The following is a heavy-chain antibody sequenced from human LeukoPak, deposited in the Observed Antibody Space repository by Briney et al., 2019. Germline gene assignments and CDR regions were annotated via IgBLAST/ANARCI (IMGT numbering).Heavy chain of an antibody. CDR2: INHSGST. CDR1: GGSISSGGYS. V-gene: IGHV4-34*01. CDR3: ARGTIFGVVPSDY. J-gene: IGHJ4*02. D-gene: IGHD3-3*01. Sequence: SETLSLTCAVSGGSISSGGYSWSWIRQPPGKGLEWIGEINHSGSTNYNPSLKSRVTISVDTSKNQFSLKLSSVTAADTAVYYCARGTIFGVVPSDYWGQGTLVTVSS.